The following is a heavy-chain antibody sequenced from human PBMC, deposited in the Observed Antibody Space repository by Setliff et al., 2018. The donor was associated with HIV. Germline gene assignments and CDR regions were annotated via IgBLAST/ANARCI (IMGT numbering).Heavy chain of an antibody. CDR1: GYTFTSYA. D-gene: IGHD3-16*02. J-gene: IGHJ5*02. V-gene: IGHV1-3*01. CDR3: ARDIGNVWHNWFDP. CDR2: INAGNGNT. Sequence: GASVKVSCKASGYTFTSYAMHWVRQAPGQRLEWMGWINAGNGNTKYSQKFQGRVTITRDTSANTAYMELSSLKSEDTAVYYCARDIGNVWHNWFDPWGQGTLVTVSS.